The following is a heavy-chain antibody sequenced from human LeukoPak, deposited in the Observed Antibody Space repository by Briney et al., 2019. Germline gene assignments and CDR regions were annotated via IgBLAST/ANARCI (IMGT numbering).Heavy chain of an antibody. V-gene: IGHV4-59*12. CDR1: GGSIRSYY. CDR2: IYYSGNT. J-gene: IGHJ6*03. CDR3: ARESNSGITMVRGHYYMDV. Sequence: PSETLSLTCTVSGGSIRSYYWSWIRQPPGKGREWIGYIYYSGNTNYNPSLKSRVTISVDTSKNQFSLKLSSVTAADTAVYYCARESNSGITMVRGHYYMDVWGKGTTVTVSS. D-gene: IGHD3-10*01.